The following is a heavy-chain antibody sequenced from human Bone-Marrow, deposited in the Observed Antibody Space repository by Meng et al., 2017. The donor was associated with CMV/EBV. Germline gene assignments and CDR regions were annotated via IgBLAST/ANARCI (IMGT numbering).Heavy chain of an antibody. Sequence: GGSLRLSCAASGFTFSSYWMHWVRQAPGKGLVWVSRINSDGSSTSYADSVKGRFTISRDNAKNTLYLQMNSLRAEDTAVYYCARDRSSLNYYDSSGYYPYYYGMDVCGQGTTVTVSS. D-gene: IGHD3-22*01. CDR1: GFTFSSYW. V-gene: IGHV3-74*01. CDR3: ARDRSSLNYYDSSGYYPYYYGMDV. CDR2: INSDGSST. J-gene: IGHJ6*02.